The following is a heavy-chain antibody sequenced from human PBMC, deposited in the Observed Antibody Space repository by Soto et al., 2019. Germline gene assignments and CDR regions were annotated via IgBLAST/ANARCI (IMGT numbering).Heavy chain of an antibody. Sequence: SVKVSCKASGGTCSSYAISGVGQAALRGRDGMGGIIPIFGTANYAQKFQGRVTITADESTSTAYMELSSLRSEDTAVYYCARGARLGYCSGGSCYSVFDYWGQGTLVTVSS. CDR3: ARGARLGYCSGGSCYSVFDY. J-gene: IGHJ4*02. CDR1: GGTCSSYA. CDR2: IIPIFGTA. D-gene: IGHD2-15*01. V-gene: IGHV1-69*13.